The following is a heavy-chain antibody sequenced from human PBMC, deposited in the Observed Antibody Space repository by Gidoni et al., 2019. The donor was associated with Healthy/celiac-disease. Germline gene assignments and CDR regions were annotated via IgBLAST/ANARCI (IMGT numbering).Heavy chain of an antibody. Sequence: STYYNPSLKSRVTISVDTSKNQFSLKLSSVTAADTAVYYCARDLSGSYFDYWGQGTLVTVSS. CDR3: ARDLSGSYFDY. CDR2: ST. J-gene: IGHJ4*02. V-gene: IGHV4-31*02. D-gene: IGHD1-26*01.